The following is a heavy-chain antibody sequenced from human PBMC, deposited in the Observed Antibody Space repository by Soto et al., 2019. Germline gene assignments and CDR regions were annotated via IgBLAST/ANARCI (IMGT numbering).Heavy chain of an antibody. D-gene: IGHD5-12*01. CDR3: VREGSWIELNYYYGMDV. Sequence: GGSLRLSCAVSGFTFNSYWMHWARQAPGKGLVWVSRTNSDGSSPTYADSVKGRFAISRDNAKNTLYLQMNSLRVEDTAVYYCVREGSWIELNYYYGMDVWGQGTTVTVSS. V-gene: IGHV3-74*01. CDR1: GFTFNSYW. J-gene: IGHJ6*02. CDR2: TNSDGSSP.